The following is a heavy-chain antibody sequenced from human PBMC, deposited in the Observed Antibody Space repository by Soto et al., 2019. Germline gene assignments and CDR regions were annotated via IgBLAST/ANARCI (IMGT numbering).Heavy chain of an antibody. CDR1: GYTFTSYA. Sequence: QVQLVQSGAEVKKPGASVKVSCKASGYTFTSYAMHWVRQAPGQRLEWMGWINAGNGNTKYSQKFQGRVTITRDTSASTAYMELSSLRSEDTAVYYCARDGLPDYYDGEGYYFAYWGQGTLVTVSS. CDR3: ARDGLPDYYDGEGYYFAY. J-gene: IGHJ4*02. V-gene: IGHV1-3*01. CDR2: INAGNGNT. D-gene: IGHD1-26*01.